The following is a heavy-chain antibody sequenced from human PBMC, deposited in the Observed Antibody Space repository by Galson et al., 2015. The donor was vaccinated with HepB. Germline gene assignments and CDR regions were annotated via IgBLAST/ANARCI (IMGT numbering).Heavy chain of an antibody. J-gene: IGHJ6*02. CDR2: IYPGDSDT. V-gene: IGHV5-51*03. D-gene: IGHD1-26*01. Sequence: QSGAEVKKPGESLKISCKGSGYTFTSYWIAWVRQMPGKGLEWMGIIYPGDSDTRYSPSFQGQVTISADKSISTAYLQWSSLKASDTAMYYCARRGEAGEWEGYYGMDVWGQGTTVTVSS. CDR3: ARRGEAGEWEGYYGMDV. CDR1: GYTFTSYW.